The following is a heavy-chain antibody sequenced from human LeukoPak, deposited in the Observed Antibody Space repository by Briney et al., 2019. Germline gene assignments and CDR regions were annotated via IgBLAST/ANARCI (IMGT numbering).Heavy chain of an antibody. Sequence: SETLSLTCTVSGGSISSSSYYWGWIRQPPGKGLDWIGSINYSGSTYYNPSLKSRVTISVDTSKNQFSLKLSSVTAADTAVYYCARLSNNDYVWGSYRHPLDYWGQGTLVTVPS. D-gene: IGHD3-16*02. CDR3: ARLSNNDYVWGSYRHPLDY. J-gene: IGHJ4*02. V-gene: IGHV4-39*01. CDR1: GGSISSSSYY. CDR2: INYSGST.